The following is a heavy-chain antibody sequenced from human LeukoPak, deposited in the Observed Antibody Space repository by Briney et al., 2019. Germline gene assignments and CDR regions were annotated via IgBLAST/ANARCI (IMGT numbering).Heavy chain of an antibody. V-gene: IGHV3-48*03. CDR3: ARDGYCSSGSCYGSYDY. CDR2: ISSSGSTI. D-gene: IGHD2-15*01. Sequence: GGSLRLSCAASGFTFSSYEMNWVRQAPGKGLEWVSYISSSGSTIYYADSVKGRFTISRDNAKNSLYLQMNSLRDEDTAVYYCARDGYCSSGSCYGSYDYWGQGTLVTVSS. CDR1: GFTFSSYE. J-gene: IGHJ4*02.